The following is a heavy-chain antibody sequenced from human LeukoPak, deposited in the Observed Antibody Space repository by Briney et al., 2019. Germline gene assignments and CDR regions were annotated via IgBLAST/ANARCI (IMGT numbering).Heavy chain of an antibody. Sequence: SETLSLTCTVSGGSISSGGYYWSWIRQHPGKGLEWIGYIYYSGSTYYNPSLKSRVTISVDTSKNQFSLKLSSVTAADTAVYYCARGVVVAATRNHNFDYWGQGTLVTVSS. CDR2: IYYSGST. V-gene: IGHV4-31*03. CDR1: GGSISSGGYY. J-gene: IGHJ4*02. D-gene: IGHD2-15*01. CDR3: ARGVVVAATRNHNFDY.